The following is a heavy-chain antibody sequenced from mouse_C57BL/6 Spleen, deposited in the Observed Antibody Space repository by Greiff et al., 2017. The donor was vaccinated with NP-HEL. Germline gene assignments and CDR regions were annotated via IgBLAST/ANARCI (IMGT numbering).Heavy chain of an antibody. Sequence: QVQLQQSGAELVKPGASVKLSCKASGYTFTEYTIHWVKQRSGQGLEWIGWFYPGSGSIKYNEKFKDKATLTADKSSSTVYMELSRLTSEDSAVYFFARHEGFYYGNSPWFAYWGQGTLVTVSA. J-gene: IGHJ3*01. D-gene: IGHD2-1*01. CDR2: FYPGSGSI. CDR1: GYTFTEYT. CDR3: ARHEGFYYGNSPWFAY. V-gene: IGHV1-62-2*01.